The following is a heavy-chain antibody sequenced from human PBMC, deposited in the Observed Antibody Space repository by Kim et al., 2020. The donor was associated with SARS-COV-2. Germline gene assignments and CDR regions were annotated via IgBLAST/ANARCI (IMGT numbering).Heavy chain of an antibody. Sequence: ASVKVSCKASGYTFTSYGISWVRQAPGQGLEWMGWISPDKGNTYYAQRLQDRVTLTTDTSTGVAYMELRSLRSDDTAVYYCARDAVVVRANIRGIYYYGMDVWGQGTTVTVSS. CDR1: GYTFTSYG. V-gene: IGHV1-18*04. CDR3: ARDAVVVRANIRGIYYYGMDV. J-gene: IGHJ6*02. D-gene: IGHD3-16*01. CDR2: ISPDKGNT.